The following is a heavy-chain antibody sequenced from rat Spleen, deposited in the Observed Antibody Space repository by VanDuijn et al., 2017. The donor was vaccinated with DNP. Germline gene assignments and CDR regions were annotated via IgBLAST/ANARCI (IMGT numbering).Heavy chain of an antibody. D-gene: IGHD5-1*01. CDR3: ARGTGKDWYFDF. Sequence: EVQLVESGGGLVQPGRSMKLSCAVSGFTFSRFPMAWVRQAPTKGLEWVATISTSGGSTYYRDSVKGRFTISRDNAKSSLYLQMNSLKSEDTATYYCARGTGKDWYFDFWGPGTMVTVSS. CDR1: GFTFSRFP. CDR2: ISTSGGST. V-gene: IGHV5-46*01. J-gene: IGHJ1*01.